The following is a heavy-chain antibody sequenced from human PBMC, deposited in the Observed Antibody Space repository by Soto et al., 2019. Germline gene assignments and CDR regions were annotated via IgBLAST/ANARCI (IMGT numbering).Heavy chain of an antibody. CDR1: GDSINNDY. V-gene: IGHV4-4*07. CDR3: AKGAGPPWFAP. CDR2: VQTNGNR. Sequence: QVHLQESGPGLVKPSETLSLTCTVSGDSINNDYWWSWIGQPAGKGLEWVGRVQTNGNRNYNPSLKGRVTMSVDRSINHFPQKVSAVTAADTAGYYCAKGAGPPWFAPWGHGTLVTVSS. J-gene: IGHJ5*02.